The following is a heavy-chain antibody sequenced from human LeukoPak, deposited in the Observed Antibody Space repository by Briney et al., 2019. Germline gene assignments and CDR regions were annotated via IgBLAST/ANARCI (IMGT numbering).Heavy chain of an antibody. D-gene: IGHD3-3*01. J-gene: IGHJ4*02. CDR3: AKTMGGVTYFNF. V-gene: IGHV3-23*01. Sequence: PGGSLRLSCATSGFTFSNYGMSWVRQAPGKGLEWVSSISGTGSITNYANPVKGRFTISRDNSKNTLYLQMNSLRVEDTAVYYCAKTMGGVTYFNFWGQGTLVTV. CDR1: GFTFSNYG. CDR2: ISGTGSIT.